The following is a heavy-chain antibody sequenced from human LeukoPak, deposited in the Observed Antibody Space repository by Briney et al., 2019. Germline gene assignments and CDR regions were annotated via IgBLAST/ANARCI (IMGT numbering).Heavy chain of an antibody. V-gene: IGHV3-53*01. J-gene: IGHJ4*02. CDR3: ARGDSSGSYFDY. CDR1: GFTFSTYS. D-gene: IGHD3-22*01. Sequence: GGSLRLSCAASGFTFSTYSIDWVRQAPGKGLEWVSVIYSGGSTYYADSVKGRFTISRDNSKNTLYLQMNSLRAEDTAVYYCARGDSSGSYFDYWGQGTLVTVSS. CDR2: IYSGGST.